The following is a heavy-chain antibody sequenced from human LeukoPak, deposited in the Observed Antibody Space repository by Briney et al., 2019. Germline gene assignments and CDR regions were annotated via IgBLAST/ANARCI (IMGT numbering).Heavy chain of an antibody. CDR2: ICGGGGST. CDR3: AKDHVRGFGELFFDY. J-gene: IGHJ4*02. V-gene: IGHV3-23*01. CDR1: GFPFSSYA. D-gene: IGHD3-10*01. Sequence: GGSLRLSCAASGFPFSSYAMSWGRPAPGKGLGWGSGICGGGGSTYYADSLKGRFTISRDNSKNTLYLQMNSLRVEDTAVYYCAKDHVRGFGELFFDYWGQGTLVTVSS.